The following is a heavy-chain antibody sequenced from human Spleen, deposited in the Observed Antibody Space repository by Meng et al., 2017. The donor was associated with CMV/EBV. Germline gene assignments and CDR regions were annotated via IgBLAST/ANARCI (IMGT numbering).Heavy chain of an antibody. J-gene: IGHJ4*01. CDR2: VTSTSSNT. V-gene: IGHV3-21*01. CDR3: VRDLIRGVVGARPRGPGDL. Sequence: GESLKISCAASGFTFSGYSMNWVRQTPGKGLEWVSSVTSTSSNTYYSDSVKGRFTISRDNTKNSLYLQMNSLRDEDTAVYYCVRDLIRGVVGARPRGPGDLWGHGTLVTVSS. D-gene: IGHD1-26*01. CDR1: GFTFSGYS.